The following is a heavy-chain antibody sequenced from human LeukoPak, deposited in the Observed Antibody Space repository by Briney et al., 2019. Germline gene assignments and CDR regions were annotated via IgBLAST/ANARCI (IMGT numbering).Heavy chain of an antibody. J-gene: IGHJ4*02. CDR3: ATHQRMTWGNYYDSSGCNY. D-gene: IGHD3-22*01. V-gene: IGHV1-69*13. CDR2: IIPIFGTA. Sequence: GASVKVSCKASGGTFSSYAISWVRQAPGQGLEWMGGIIPIFGTANYAQKFQGRVTITADESTSTAYMELSSLRSEDTAVYYCATHQRMTWGNYYDSSGCNYWGQGTLVTVSS. CDR1: GGTFSSYA.